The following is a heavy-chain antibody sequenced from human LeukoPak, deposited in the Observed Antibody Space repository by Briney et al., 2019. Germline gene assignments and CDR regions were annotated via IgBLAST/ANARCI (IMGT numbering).Heavy chain of an antibody. V-gene: IGHV4-30-2*01. CDR2: IYHSGST. Sequence: PSQTLSLTCTVSGGSISSGGYYWSWIRQPPGKGLEWIGYIYHSGSTNYNPSLKSRVTISVDTSKNQFSLKLSSVTAADTAVYYCARGRVFDYWGQGTLVTVSS. CDR1: GGSISSGGYY. J-gene: IGHJ4*02. CDR3: ARGRVFDY.